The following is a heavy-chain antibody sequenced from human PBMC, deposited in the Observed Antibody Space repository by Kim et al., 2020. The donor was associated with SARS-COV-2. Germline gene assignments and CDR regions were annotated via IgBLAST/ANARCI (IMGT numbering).Heavy chain of an antibody. D-gene: IGHD2-15*01. Sequence: SETLSLTCTVSGGSISSGDYYWSWIRQPPGKGLEWIGYIYYSGSTYYNPSLKSRVTISVDTSKNQFSLKLSSVTAADTAVYYCARVAVSGGGNSDPYDYWGQGTLVTVSS. CDR2: IYYSGST. CDR1: GGSISSGDYY. V-gene: IGHV4-30-4*01. CDR3: ARVAVSGGGNSDPYDY. J-gene: IGHJ4*02.